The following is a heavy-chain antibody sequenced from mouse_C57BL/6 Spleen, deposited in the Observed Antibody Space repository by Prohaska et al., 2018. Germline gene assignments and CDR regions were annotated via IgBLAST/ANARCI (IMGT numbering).Heavy chain of an antibody. CDR1: GFTFSDYG. J-gene: IGHJ4*01. Sequence: SLKLSCAASGFTFSDYGMHWVRQAPEKGLEWVAYISSGSSTIYYADTVKGRFTISRDNAKNTLFLQMTSLRSEDTAMYYCAREGGSLYYAMDYWGQGTSVTVSS. D-gene: IGHD1-1*02. CDR2: ISSGSSTI. CDR3: AREGGSLYYAMDY. V-gene: IGHV5-17*01.